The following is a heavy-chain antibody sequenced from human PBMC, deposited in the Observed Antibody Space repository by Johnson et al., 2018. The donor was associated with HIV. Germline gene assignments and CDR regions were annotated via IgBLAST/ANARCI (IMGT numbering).Heavy chain of an antibody. CDR2: IKQDGSEK. CDR3: ARGGRIAARPGAFDI. J-gene: IGHJ3*02. Sequence: VQLVESGGGVVRPGGSLRLSCAASGFTFSDYYMSWIRQAPGKGLEWVANIKQDGSEKYYVDSMKGRFTISRDNAKNSLYLQMNSLRAEDTAVYYCARGGRIAARPGAFDIWGQGTMVTVSS. V-gene: IGHV3-7*02. D-gene: IGHD6-6*01. CDR1: GFTFSDYY.